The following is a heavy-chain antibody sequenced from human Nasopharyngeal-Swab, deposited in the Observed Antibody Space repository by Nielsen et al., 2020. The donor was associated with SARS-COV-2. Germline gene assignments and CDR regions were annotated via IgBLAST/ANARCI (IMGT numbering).Heavy chain of an antibody. Sequence: GGSLRLSCVASGFTFNTYAMSWLRQAPGKGPELVAGISSSGDKTSYPDPVRGRFTISRDNSKNPVHLEMTSLRAEDTATYYCANNRPGVAATFDIWGQGTLVTVSS. CDR3: ANNRPGVAATFDI. V-gene: IGHV3-23*01. CDR1: GFTFNTYA. CDR2: ISSSGDKT. D-gene: IGHD3-3*01. J-gene: IGHJ4*02.